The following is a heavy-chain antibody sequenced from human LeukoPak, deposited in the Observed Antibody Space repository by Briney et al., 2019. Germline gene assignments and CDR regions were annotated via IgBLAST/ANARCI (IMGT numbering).Heavy chain of an antibody. CDR3: ARTRDYYDSSGLSG. CDR1: GGSISSSSYY. Sequence: SETLSLTCTVSGGSISSSSYYWGWIRQPPGKGLEWIGSIYYSGSTYYNPSLKSRVTISVDTSKNQFSLKLSSVTAADTAVYYCARTRDYYDSSGLSGWGQGTLVTVSS. V-gene: IGHV4-39*01. D-gene: IGHD3-22*01. CDR2: IYYSGST. J-gene: IGHJ4*02.